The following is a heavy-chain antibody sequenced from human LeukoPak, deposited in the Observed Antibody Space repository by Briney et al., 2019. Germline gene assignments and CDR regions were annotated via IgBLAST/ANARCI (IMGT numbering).Heavy chain of an antibody. V-gene: IGHV1-3*01. CDR3: ARVRGLLWFGELFQ. CDR2: INAGNGNT. Sequence: ASVKVSCKASGYTFTSYAMHWVRQAPGQRLEWMGWINAGNGNTKYSQKFQGRVTITRDTYASTAYMELSSLRSEDTAVYYCARVRGLLWFGELFQWGQGTLVTVSS. D-gene: IGHD3-10*01. J-gene: IGHJ4*02. CDR1: GYTFTSYA.